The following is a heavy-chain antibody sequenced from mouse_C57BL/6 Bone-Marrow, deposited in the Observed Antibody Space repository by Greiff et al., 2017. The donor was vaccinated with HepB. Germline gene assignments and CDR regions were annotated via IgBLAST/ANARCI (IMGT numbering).Heavy chain of an antibody. D-gene: IGHD1-1*01. J-gene: IGHJ4*01. CDR2: ITHSGET. CDR3: AGGSSPQDYAMDY. Sequence: VMLVESVPGLVKPSQSLFLTCSITGFPITSGYYWIWIRQSPGKPLEWMGYITHSGETFYNPSLQSPISITRETSKNQFFLQLNSVTTEDTAMYYCAGGSSPQDYAMDYWGQGTSVTVSS. CDR1: GFPITSGYY. V-gene: IGHV12-3*01.